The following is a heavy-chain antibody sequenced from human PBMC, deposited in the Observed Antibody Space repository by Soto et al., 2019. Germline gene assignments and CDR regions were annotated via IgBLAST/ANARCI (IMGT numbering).Heavy chain of an antibody. CDR2: IYHTGTT. D-gene: IGHD2-2*03. V-gene: IGHV4-4*02. CDR1: GASISSTYW. J-gene: IGHJ4*02. CDR3: AREGNLGRWIQPLDS. Sequence: SETLSLTCFVSGASISSTYWWSWVRQTPGKRLEWIGQIYHTGTTSYNPSLKNRVTISLDKSNNQFSLKLISVTTADTAVYFCAREGNLGRWIQPLDSWGQGTLVTVSS.